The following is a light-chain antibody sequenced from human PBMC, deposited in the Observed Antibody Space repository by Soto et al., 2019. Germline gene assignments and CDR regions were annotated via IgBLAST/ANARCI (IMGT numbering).Light chain of an antibody. CDR3: QSYDSSLSGWVV. V-gene: IGLV1-40*01. J-gene: IGLJ2*01. CDR1: SSNIGAGYD. CDR2: GNS. Sequence: QSVLTQPPSVSGAPGQRVTISCTGSSSNIGAGYDVHWYQQLPGTAPKLLIYGNSNRPSGVPDRFSGSKSGTSASLAITGLHAEDEADCYCQSYDSSLSGWVVFGGGTKVTVL.